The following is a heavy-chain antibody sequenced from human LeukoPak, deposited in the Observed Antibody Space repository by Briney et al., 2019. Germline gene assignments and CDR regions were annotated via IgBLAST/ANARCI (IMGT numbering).Heavy chain of an antibody. J-gene: IGHJ3*02. V-gene: IGHV5-51*01. CDR1: GYSFTSYW. D-gene: IGHD3-22*01. CDR2: IYPGDSDT. Sequence: GESLKISCKGSGYSFTSYWTGWVRQMPGKGLEWMGIIYPGDSDTRYSPSFQGQVTISADKSISTAYLQWSSLKASDTAMYYCARPSSYYYDSSGPQWDAFDIWGQGTMVTVSS. CDR3: ARPSSYYYDSSGPQWDAFDI.